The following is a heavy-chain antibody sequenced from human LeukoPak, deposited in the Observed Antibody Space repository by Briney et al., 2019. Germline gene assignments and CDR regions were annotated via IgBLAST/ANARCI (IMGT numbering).Heavy chain of an antibody. D-gene: IGHD1-14*01. CDR1: GFTFSSYA. V-gene: IGHV3-30*01. J-gene: IGHJ6*03. CDR3: ARGWAGRGYYMDV. CDR2: ISYDGSHR. Sequence: GGSLRLSCAASGFTFSSYAMHWVRQAPGKGLEWVAVISYDGSHRYYADSEKGRFTISRDNSNNTLYVQMNSLRAEDTAVYYCARGWAGRGYYMDVWGRGTTVTVSS.